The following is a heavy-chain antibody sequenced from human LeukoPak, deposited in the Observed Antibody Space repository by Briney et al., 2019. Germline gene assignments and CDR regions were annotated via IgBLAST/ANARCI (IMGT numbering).Heavy chain of an antibody. CDR2: ISGSGGST. Sequence: PGGSLRLSCAASGFTFSSYAMSWVRQAPGRGLEWVSAISGSGGSTYYADSVKGRFTISRDNSKNTLYLQMNSLRAEDTAVYYCAKGVLRFLHEYGYMDVWGKGTTVTVSS. CDR3: AKGVLRFLHEYGYMDV. CDR1: GFTFSSYA. J-gene: IGHJ6*03. V-gene: IGHV3-23*01. D-gene: IGHD3-3*01.